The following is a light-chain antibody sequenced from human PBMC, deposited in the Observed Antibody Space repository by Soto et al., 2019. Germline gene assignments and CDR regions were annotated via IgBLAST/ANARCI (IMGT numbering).Light chain of an antibody. CDR2: DDS. J-gene: IGLJ1*01. CDR1: NIGTRT. CDR3: QVWDSSSDHYV. V-gene: IGLV3-21*02. Sequence: SYELTQPPSESVAPGQTARITCGGNNIGTRTVHWYQQKPGQAPVLVVHDDSDRPSGIPERFSGFNSGNTATLTTTRVEAGDEADYFCQVWDSSSDHYVFGTGTKVTVL.